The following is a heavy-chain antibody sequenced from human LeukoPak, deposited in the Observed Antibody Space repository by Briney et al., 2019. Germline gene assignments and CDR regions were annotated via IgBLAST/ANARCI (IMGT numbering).Heavy chain of an antibody. Sequence: PGGSLRLSCAASGFTFSSYGMHWVRQAPGKGLEWVAVISYDGSNKYYADSVKGRFTISRDNSKNTLYLQMNSLRAEDTAVYYCARDKTAQLDNYYYYMDVWGKGTTVTISS. J-gene: IGHJ6*03. CDR1: GFTFSSYG. CDR3: ARDKTAQLDNYYYYMDV. CDR2: ISYDGSNK. V-gene: IGHV3-30*03. D-gene: IGHD6-13*01.